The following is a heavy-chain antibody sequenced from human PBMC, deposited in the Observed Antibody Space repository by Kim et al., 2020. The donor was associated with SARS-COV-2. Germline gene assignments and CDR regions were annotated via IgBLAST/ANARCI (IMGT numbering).Heavy chain of an antibody. CDR3: ARDLSGYYYYGMDV. Sequence: AQKCQGRVTMTGDTSTSTVYMELSSLGSEDTAVYYCARDLSGYYYYGMDVWGQGTTVTVSS. D-gene: IGHD1-26*01. J-gene: IGHJ6*02. V-gene: IGHV1-46*01.